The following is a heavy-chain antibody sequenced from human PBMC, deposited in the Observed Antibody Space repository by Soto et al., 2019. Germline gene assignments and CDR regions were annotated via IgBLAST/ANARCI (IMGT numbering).Heavy chain of an antibody. CDR1: GGSVSSFY. Sequence: SETLSLTCTVSGGSVSSFYWSWIRQAPGKGLEWIGYIYYSGTSNYNPSLQSRVTMSVDTSKSLFSLKLSSVTAADTAVYYCARLRTAAAGIDYWGQGTLVTVSS. CDR3: ARLRTAAAGIDY. J-gene: IGHJ4*02. D-gene: IGHD6-13*01. CDR2: IYYSGTS. V-gene: IGHV4-59*08.